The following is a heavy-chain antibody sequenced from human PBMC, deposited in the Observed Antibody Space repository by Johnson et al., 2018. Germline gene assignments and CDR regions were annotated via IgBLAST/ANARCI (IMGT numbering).Heavy chain of an antibody. J-gene: IGHJ3*02. CDR2: ISWDGGST. CDR3: AKGGIAVAGELLEAFDI. V-gene: IGHV3-43D*03. Sequence: VQLVESGGVVVQPGGSLRLSCAASGFTFDDYAMHWVRQAPGKGLEWVSLISWDGGSTYYADSVKGRFTISRDNSKNSLYLQMNSLRAEDTALYYCAKGGIAVAGELLEAFDIWGQGTMVTVSS. CDR1: GFTFDDYA. D-gene: IGHD6-19*01.